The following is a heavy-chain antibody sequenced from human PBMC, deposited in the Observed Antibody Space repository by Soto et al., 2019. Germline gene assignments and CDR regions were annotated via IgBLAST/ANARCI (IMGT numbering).Heavy chain of an antibody. J-gene: IGHJ4*02. CDR1: VFTFSSYW. CDR2: IKQDGSEK. CDR3: ARSGSAGRVLERLTDDRFEY. V-gene: IGHV3-7*03. Sequence: VGSLRLSCASSVFTFSSYWMSCARHSPGKWLEWVANIKQDGSEKYYVDSVEGRFTISRDNAKNSLYLQMNSLRAEDTAVYYCARSGSAGRVLERLTDDRFEYWGQGTLVTVSS. D-gene: IGHD3-3*01.